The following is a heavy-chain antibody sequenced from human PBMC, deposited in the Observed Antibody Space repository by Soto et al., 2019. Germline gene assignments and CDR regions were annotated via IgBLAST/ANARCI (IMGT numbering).Heavy chain of an antibody. D-gene: IGHD2-8*01. CDR3: AKALGKGLRGRYFDY. Sequence: QVQLVESGGCVVQPGRSLRLSCAASGFTFSSYGMNWVRQAPGKGLEWVAVISYDGSNKYYADSVKGRFTISRDNSKNTLYLQMNSLRAEDTAVYYCAKALGKGLRGRYFDYWGQGTLVTVSS. CDR1: GFTFSSYG. CDR2: ISYDGSNK. V-gene: IGHV3-30*18. J-gene: IGHJ4*02.